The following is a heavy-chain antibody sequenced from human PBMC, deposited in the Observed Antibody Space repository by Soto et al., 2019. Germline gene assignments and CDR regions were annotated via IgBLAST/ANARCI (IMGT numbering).Heavy chain of an antibody. D-gene: IGHD1-7*01. J-gene: IGHJ5*02. CDR1: GGSISSGGYS. V-gene: IGHV4-30-2*01. CDR3: ARGGLELPGGFDP. Sequence: TLSLTCAVSGGSISSGGYSWSWIRQPPGKGLEWIGYIYHSGSTYYNPSLKSRVTISVDRSKNQFSLKLSSVTAADTAVYYCARGGLELPGGFDPWGQGTQVTVSS. CDR2: IYHSGST.